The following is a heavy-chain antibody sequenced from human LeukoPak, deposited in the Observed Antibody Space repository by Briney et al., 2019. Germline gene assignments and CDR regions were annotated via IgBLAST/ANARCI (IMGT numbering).Heavy chain of an antibody. D-gene: IGHD1-26*01. Sequence: SETLSLTCTVSGGSISSSSYYWGWIRQPPGKGLEWIGIIYYIGSTYYNPSLKSRVTISVDTSNNQFSLKLSSVTAADTAVYYCAKLAGATSRIDYWGQGTLVTVSS. J-gene: IGHJ4*02. CDR1: GGSISSSSYY. CDR3: AKLAGATSRIDY. CDR2: IYYIGST. V-gene: IGHV4-39*01.